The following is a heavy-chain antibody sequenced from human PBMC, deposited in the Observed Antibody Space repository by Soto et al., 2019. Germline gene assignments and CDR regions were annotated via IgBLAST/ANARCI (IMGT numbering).Heavy chain of an antibody. CDR3: ARDGDVNTGFGKDY. V-gene: IGHV3-33*01. CDR2: IWHDGGNK. CDR1: GFTFSNYG. Sequence: SLRLSCAASGFTFSNYGMHWVRQAPGKGLEWVAFIWHDGGNKYYAESVKGRFTISRDNSKNTLYLQMNSLRAEDTAVYYCARDGDVNTGFGKDYWGQGTMVTVSA. D-gene: IGHD3-16*01. J-gene: IGHJ4*02.